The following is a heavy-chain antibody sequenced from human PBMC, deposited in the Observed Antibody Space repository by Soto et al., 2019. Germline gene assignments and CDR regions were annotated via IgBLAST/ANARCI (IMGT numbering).Heavy chain of an antibody. D-gene: IGHD1-1*01. V-gene: IGHV4-30-2*01. J-gene: IGHJ3*02. CDR1: GGSISSGGYS. CDR2: IYHSGST. CDR3: AGSIRELQSAFDI. Sequence: SETLSLTCAVSGGSISSGGYSWSWIRQPPGKGLEWIGYIYHSGSTYYNPSLKSRVTISVDRSKNQFSLKLSSVTAADTAVYYCAGSIRELQSAFDIWGQGTMVTVSS.